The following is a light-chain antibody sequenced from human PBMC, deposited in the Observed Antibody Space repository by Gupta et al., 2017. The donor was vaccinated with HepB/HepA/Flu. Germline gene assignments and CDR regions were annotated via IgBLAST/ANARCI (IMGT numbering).Light chain of an antibody. V-gene: IGKV1-33*01. Sequence: DIQMTQTPFSLSASVGDRVTITCQASQAVSNYLNWYQQKPGKAPKLLIYDASYLETGVPSRFSGSGSGTHFTFTISSLQPEDIATYYCQQYNEHPVTFGHGTKVNIK. CDR1: QAVSNY. J-gene: IGKJ3*01. CDR2: DAS. CDR3: QQYNEHPVT.